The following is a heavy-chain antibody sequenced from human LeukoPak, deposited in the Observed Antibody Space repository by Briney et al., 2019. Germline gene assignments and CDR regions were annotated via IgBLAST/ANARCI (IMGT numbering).Heavy chain of an antibody. CDR3: ARVYCGGDCYGVVDAFDI. D-gene: IGHD2-21*01. CDR2: INPNSGGT. CDR1: GYTFTGYY. V-gene: IGHV1-2*02. J-gene: IGHJ3*02. Sequence: GASAKVSCKASGYTFTGYYMHWVRQAPGQGLEWMGWINPNSGGTNYAQKFQGRVTMTRDTSISTAYMELSRLRSDDTAVYYCARVYCGGDCYGVVDAFDIWGQGTMVTVSS.